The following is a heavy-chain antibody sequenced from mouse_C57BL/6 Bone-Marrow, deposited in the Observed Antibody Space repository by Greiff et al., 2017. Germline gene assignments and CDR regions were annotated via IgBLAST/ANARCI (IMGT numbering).Heavy chain of an antibody. D-gene: IGHD2-12*01. CDR2: IDPSDSET. J-gene: IGHJ3*01. CDR3: AREDYSGAWFAY. Sequence: QVQLQQPGAELVRPGSSVKLSCKASGYTFTSYWMHWVKQRPIQGLEWIGNIDPSDSETHYNQKFKDKATLTVDKSSSTAYMQLSSLTSEDSAVYYCAREDYSGAWFAYWGQGTLVTVSA. V-gene: IGHV1-52*01. CDR1: GYTFTSYW.